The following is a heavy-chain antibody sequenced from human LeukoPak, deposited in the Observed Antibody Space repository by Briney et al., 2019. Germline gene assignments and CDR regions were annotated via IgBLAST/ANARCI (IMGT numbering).Heavy chain of an antibody. CDR2: ISGGGNTI. CDR1: GFTFSSYE. J-gene: IGHJ6*03. Sequence: PGGSLRLSCAASGFTFSSYEMNWVRQAPGKGLEWVSYISGGGNTIYYADSVKGRFTVSRDNSKNTLYLQMKSLRAENTAVYYCAKGGGYEAQYYYYYLDVWGKGTTVTISS. D-gene: IGHD5-12*01. V-gene: IGHV3-48*03. CDR3: AKGGGYEAQYYYYYLDV.